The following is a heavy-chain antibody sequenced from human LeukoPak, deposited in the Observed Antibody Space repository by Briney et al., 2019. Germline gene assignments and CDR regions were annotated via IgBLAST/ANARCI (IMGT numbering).Heavy chain of an antibody. CDR1: GGSISSYY. V-gene: IGHV4-59*01. D-gene: IGHD4-11*01. CDR2: IYYSGST. Sequence: SETLSLTCTVSGGSISSYYWSWIRQPPGKGLEWIGYIYYSGSTNYNPSLKSRVTISVDTSKNQFFLKLSSVTAADTAVYYCARADFYSNYGFLFDYWGQGTLVTVSS. CDR3: ARADFYSNYGFLFDY. J-gene: IGHJ4*02.